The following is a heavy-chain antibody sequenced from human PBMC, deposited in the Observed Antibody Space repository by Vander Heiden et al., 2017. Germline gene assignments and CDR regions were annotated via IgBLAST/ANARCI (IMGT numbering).Heavy chain of an antibody. D-gene: IGHD6-19*01. V-gene: IGHV3-30*01. J-gene: IGHJ3*02. CDR2: ISYDGSNK. Sequence: QVQLVESGGGVVQPGRSLRLSCAAAGFTFSSYAMHWVRQAPGKGVEWVAVISYDGSNKYYADSVKGRFTISRDNSKNTLYLQMNSLRAEDTAVYYCARETWYSSGSNAFDIWGQGTMVTVSS. CDR1: GFTFSSYA. CDR3: ARETWYSSGSNAFDI.